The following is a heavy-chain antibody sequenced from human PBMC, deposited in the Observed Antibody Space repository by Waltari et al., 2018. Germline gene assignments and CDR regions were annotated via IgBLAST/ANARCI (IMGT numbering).Heavy chain of an antibody. J-gene: IGHJ4*02. Sequence: QVQLQQWGAGLLKPSETLSLTCAVYGGSFSGYYWSWIRQPPGKGLEGIGEINHSGRTNYSPSLKSRVTISVDTSKNQFSLKLSSVTAADTAVYYCARGLGGAAARPNWGQGTLVTVSS. CDR1: GGSFSGYY. V-gene: IGHV4-34*01. CDR3: ARGLGGAAARPN. CDR2: INHSGRT. D-gene: IGHD6-13*01.